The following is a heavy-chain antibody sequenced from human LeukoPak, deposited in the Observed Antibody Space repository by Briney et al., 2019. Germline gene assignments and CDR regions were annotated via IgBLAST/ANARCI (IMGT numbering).Heavy chain of an antibody. J-gene: IGHJ4*02. CDR3: AKEWYSYGYFDY. Sequence: PGGSLRLSCAASGFTFSSYGMHWVRQAPGKGLEWVAVISYDGSNKYYADSVKGRFTISRDNSKNTLYLQMNSLRAEDTAVYYCAKEWYSYGYFDYWGQGTLVTVSS. V-gene: IGHV3-30*18. CDR1: GFTFSSYG. CDR2: ISYDGSNK. D-gene: IGHD5-18*01.